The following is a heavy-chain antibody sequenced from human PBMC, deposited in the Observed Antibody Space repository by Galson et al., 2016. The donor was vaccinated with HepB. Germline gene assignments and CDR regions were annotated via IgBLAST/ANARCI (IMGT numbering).Heavy chain of an antibody. CDR1: GGRYG. CDR3: ARDGLGYLDASGPFDS. Sequence: SVKVSCKASGGRYGISWVRQAPGQGLEWMGRIIPTIGIVNYEQKFQGRVTITADKSTNTAYMELRSLRSDDTAVFYCARDGLGYLDASGPFDSWGQGTLVIVSS. CDR2: IIPTIGIV. J-gene: IGHJ4*02. V-gene: IGHV1-69*04. D-gene: IGHD2-15*01.